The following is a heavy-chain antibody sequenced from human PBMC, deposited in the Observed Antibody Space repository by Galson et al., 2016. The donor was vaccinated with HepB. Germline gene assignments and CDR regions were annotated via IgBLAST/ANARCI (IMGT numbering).Heavy chain of an antibody. Sequence: SLRLSCAASGFTFSDFPFHWARQSPGKGLEWVALISFDGLKKSYTDPGKGRFDISRDNSKGTLYLDMNGLTTDDSAVYFCARDRIAQSIADRWGGSFFYALDVWGEGTTVTVSS. V-gene: IGHV3-30*09. CDR1: GFTFSDFP. CDR2: ISFDGLKK. CDR3: ARDRIAQSIADRWGGSFFYALDV. J-gene: IGHJ6*04. D-gene: IGHD6-6*01.